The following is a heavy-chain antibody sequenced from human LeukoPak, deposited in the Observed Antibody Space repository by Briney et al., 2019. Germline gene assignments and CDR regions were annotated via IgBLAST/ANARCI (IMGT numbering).Heavy chain of an antibody. CDR2: IIPIFGTA. V-gene: IGHV1-69*05. Sequence: ASVKVSCKASGGTFSSYAISWVRQAPGQGLEWMGGIIPIFGTANYAQKFQGRVTMTKDASTSTVYMELRSLRSDDTALYYCARDRSNSDYWGQGTLVTVSS. D-gene: IGHD5-24*01. CDR3: ARDRSNSDY. J-gene: IGHJ4*02. CDR1: GGTFSSYA.